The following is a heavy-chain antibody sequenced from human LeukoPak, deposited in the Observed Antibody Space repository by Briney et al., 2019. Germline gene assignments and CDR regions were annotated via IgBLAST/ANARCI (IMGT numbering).Heavy chain of an antibody. V-gene: IGHV3-30*18. Sequence: GSLRLSCAASGFTLSSYGMHWGRQAPGKGLGGVADISYDGSNKYYADSVKGRFTISRDNSKNALYLQMNSLRAEDTAVYYCAKDLSGWLALNYYYGMDVWGQGTTVTVSS. CDR1: GFTLSSYG. J-gene: IGHJ6*02. D-gene: IGHD6-19*01. CDR2: ISYDGSNK. CDR3: AKDLSGWLALNYYYGMDV.